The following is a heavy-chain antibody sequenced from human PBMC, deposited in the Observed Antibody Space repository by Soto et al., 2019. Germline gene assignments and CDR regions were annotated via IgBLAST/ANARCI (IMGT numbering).Heavy chain of an antibody. J-gene: IGHJ4*02. CDR3: ARSREFDY. Sequence: RSLTCGVSGGSLSGATYSWNWIRQPPGKGLEWIGYIFPSGTTYYNPSLKSRVTISIDVSKNQFSLSLRSLTAADTAVYYCARSREFDYWSQGTLVTVSS. CDR1: GGSLSGATYS. V-gene: IGHV4-30-2*01. CDR2: IFPSGTT.